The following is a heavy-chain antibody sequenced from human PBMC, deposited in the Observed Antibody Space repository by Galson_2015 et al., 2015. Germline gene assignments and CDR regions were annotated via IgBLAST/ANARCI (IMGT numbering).Heavy chain of an antibody. V-gene: IGHV3-9*01. CDR2: ISWNSGSI. J-gene: IGHJ6*03. Sequence: SLRLSCAASGFTYDDYAMHWVRQAPGKGLEWVSGISWNSGSIGYADSVKGRFTISRENAKNSLYLQMNSLRAEDTALYYCAKGTKGYYYYMDVWGKGTTVTVSS. D-gene: IGHD1/OR15-1a*01. CDR1: GFTYDDYA. CDR3: AKGTKGYYYYMDV.